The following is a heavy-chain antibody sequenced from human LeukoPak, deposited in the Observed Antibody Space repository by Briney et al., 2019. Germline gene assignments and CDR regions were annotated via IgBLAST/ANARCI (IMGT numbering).Heavy chain of an antibody. CDR3: ARGELWFGETEDAFDF. Sequence: ASVKVSCKASGYTFTSYGINWVRQAPGQGLEWMGWISAYNGNTNYAQKLQGRVTMTTDTSTSTAYMELRSLRSDDTAVYYCARGELWFGETEDAFDFWGQGTMVTVSS. J-gene: IGHJ3*01. CDR1: GYTFTSYG. V-gene: IGHV1-18*01. D-gene: IGHD3-10*01. CDR2: ISAYNGNT.